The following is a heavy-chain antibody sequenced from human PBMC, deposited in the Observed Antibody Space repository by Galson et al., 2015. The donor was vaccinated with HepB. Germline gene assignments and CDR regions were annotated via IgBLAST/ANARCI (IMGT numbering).Heavy chain of an antibody. CDR2: INPNSGGT. J-gene: IGHJ6*03. CDR1: GYTFTGYY. CDR3: ASVGSGGYYNRTHYYYYYYMDV. V-gene: IGHV1-2*06. D-gene: IGHD3-10*01. Sequence: SVKVSCKASGYTFTGYYMHWVRQAPGQGLEWMGRINPNSGGTNYAQKFQGRVTMTRDTSISTAYMELSRLRSDDTAVYYCASVGSGGYYNRTHYYYYYYMDVWGKGTTVTVSS.